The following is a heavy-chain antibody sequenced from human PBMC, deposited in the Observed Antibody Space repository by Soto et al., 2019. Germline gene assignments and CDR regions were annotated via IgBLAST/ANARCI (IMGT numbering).Heavy chain of an antibody. CDR3: ARMASRYYYDSSGYYSDAFDI. Sequence: QVQLQESGPGLVKPSGTLSLTCAVSGGSISSSNWWSWVRQPPGKGLEWIGEIYHSGSTNYNPSLKSRVTISVDKSKHQFSLKLSSVTAADTAVYYCARMASRYYYDSSGYYSDAFDIWGQGTMVTVSS. D-gene: IGHD3-22*01. J-gene: IGHJ3*02. CDR1: GGSISSSNW. V-gene: IGHV4-4*02. CDR2: IYHSGST.